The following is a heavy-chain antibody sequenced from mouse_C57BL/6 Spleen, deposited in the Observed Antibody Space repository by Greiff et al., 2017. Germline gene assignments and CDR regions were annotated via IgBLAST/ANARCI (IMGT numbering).Heavy chain of an antibody. Sequence: QVQLKQSGPELVKPGASVKISCKASGYAFSSSWMNWVKQRPGKGLEWIGRIYPGDGDTNYNGKFKGKATLTADKSSSTAYMQLSSLTSEDSAVYFCARSYYDPYYAMDYWGQGTSVTVSS. CDR3: ARSYYDPYYAMDY. V-gene: IGHV1-82*01. CDR2: IYPGDGDT. J-gene: IGHJ4*01. D-gene: IGHD2-4*01. CDR1: GYAFSSSW.